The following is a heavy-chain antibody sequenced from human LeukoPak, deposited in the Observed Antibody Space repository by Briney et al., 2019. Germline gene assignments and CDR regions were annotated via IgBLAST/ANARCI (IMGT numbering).Heavy chain of an antibody. CDR2: IYTNEST. J-gene: IGHJ5*02. D-gene: IGHD3-3*01. V-gene: IGHV4-4*07. Sequence: PSETLSLTCTVSGGSISSDYWSWIRQPAGKGLEWIGRIYTNESTNYNPSLKSRVAMSVDTSKNQLSLKMISVTDADTAVYYCARGVRRGITIFGVVGGWFGPWGQGTLVTVSS. CDR3: ARGVRRGITIFGVVGGWFGP. CDR1: GGSISSDY.